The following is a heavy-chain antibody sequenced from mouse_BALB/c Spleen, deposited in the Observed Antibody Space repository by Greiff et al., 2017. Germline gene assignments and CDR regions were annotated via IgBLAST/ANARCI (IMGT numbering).Heavy chain of an antibody. CDR3: AREEAY. V-gene: IGHV1-87*01. J-gene: IGHJ3*01. Sequence: QVQLQQSGAELARPGASVKLSCKASGYTFTSYWMQWVKQRPGQGLEWIGAIYPGDGDTRYTQKFKGKATLTADKSSSTAYMQLSSLASEDSAVYYCAREEAYWGQGTLVTVSA. CDR1: GYTFTSYW. CDR2: IYPGDGDT.